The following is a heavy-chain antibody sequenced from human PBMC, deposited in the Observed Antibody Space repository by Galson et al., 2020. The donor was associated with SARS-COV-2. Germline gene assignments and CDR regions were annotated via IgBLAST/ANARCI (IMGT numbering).Heavy chain of an antibody. CDR2: MNPDSGNT. CDR1: GYTFTSYD. V-gene: IGHV1-8*01. Sequence: GESLKISCKASGYTFTSYDINWVRQATGQGLEWMGWMNPDSGNTGYAQKFQGRVTMTRNTSISTAYMELNSLRSEDTAVYYCARVPKQQLDEFDYWGQGTLVTVSS. CDR3: ARVPKQQLDEFDY. D-gene: IGHD6-13*01. J-gene: IGHJ4*02.